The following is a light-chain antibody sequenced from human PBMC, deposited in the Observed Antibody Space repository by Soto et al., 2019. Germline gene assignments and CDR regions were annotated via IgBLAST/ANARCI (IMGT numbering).Light chain of an antibody. CDR3: TSYTSSTPFYV. V-gene: IGLV2-14*03. CDR1: RTDVDGYDY. Sequence: QSVLTQPASVSGSPGQSIAISCTGVRTDVDGYDYVSWYQQHPGQAPHLIIYDVYIRPSGVSHRFSGSKSGDTASLTISGLQAEDEADYYCTSYTSSTPFYVFGTGTKVTVL. CDR2: DVY. J-gene: IGLJ1*01.